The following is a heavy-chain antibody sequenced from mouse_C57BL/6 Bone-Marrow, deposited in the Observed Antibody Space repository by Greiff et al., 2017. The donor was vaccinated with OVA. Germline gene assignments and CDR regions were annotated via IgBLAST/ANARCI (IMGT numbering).Heavy chain of an antibody. D-gene: IGHD2-10*01. CDR1: GFTFTDYY. Sequence: EVMLVESGGGLVQPGGSLSLSCAASGFTFTDYYMSWVRQPPGKALEWLGFISNKANGYTTEYSASVKGRFTISRDNSQSILYLQMNALRAEDSATYYCARYGALLFDYWGQGTTLTVSS. CDR2: ISNKANGYTT. CDR3: ARYGALLFDY. V-gene: IGHV7-3*01. J-gene: IGHJ2*01.